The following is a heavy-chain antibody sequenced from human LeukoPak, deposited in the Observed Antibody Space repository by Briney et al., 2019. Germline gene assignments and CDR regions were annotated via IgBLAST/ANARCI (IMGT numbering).Heavy chain of an antibody. V-gene: IGHV3-30*02. D-gene: IGHD3-10*01. CDR1: RFTFSSYG. CDR3: ARDLVVRGRWSWFDP. Sequence: GGSLRLSCAASRFTFSSYGMHWVRQAPGKGLEWVAFIRYDGSSKYYADSVKGRFTISRDNAKNALYLQMNSLRAEDTAVYYCARDLVVRGRWSWFDPWGQGTLVTVSS. CDR2: IRYDGSSK. J-gene: IGHJ5*02.